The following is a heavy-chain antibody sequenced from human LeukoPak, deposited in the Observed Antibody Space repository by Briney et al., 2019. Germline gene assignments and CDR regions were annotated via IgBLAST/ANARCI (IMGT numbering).Heavy chain of an antibody. J-gene: IGHJ5*02. Sequence: PGGSLRLSCAASGFTFRDYAMTWIRQAPGKGLEWISYIKKRSAATYYADSVAGRFVISRDDAKNSLNLHLTNFRVEDTATYFCARIWSARDWFDPWGQGT. CDR1: GFTFRDYA. CDR2: IKKRSAAT. D-gene: IGHD1-1*01. V-gene: IGHV3-11*01. CDR3: ARIWSARDWFDP.